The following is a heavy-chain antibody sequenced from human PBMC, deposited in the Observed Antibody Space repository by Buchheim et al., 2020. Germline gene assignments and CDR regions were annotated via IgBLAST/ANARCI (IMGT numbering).Heavy chain of an antibody. D-gene: IGHD3-9*01. J-gene: IGHJ4*02. CDR1: GYTFTGYY. V-gene: IGHV1-2*04. Sequence: QVQLVQSGAEVKKPGASVKVSCKASGYTFTGYYMHWVRQAPGQGLEWMGWINPNSGGTNYAQKFQGWVTMTRDTSISTAYMELSSLRSEDTAVYYCAAEPYYDILTGYYFDYWGQGTL. CDR2: INPNSGGT. CDR3: AAEPYYDILTGYYFDY.